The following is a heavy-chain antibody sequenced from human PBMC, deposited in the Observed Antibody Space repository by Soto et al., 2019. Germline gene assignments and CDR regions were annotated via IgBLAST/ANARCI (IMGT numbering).Heavy chain of an antibody. D-gene: IGHD3-3*01. CDR2: ISSSSNYI. Sequence: VGSLRVSCAASGLTFSSYSMDWVRQAPGKGLEWVSSISSSSNYINYADSVKGRFTISRDNAKNSLYLQMDSLRAEDTAVYYCAREKRFSRGPDYFDYWGQGALVTVSS. J-gene: IGHJ4*02. V-gene: IGHV3-21*01. CDR1: GLTFSSYS. CDR3: AREKRFSRGPDYFDY.